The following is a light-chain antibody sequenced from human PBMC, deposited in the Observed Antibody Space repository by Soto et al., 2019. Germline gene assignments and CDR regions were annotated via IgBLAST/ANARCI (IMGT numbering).Light chain of an antibody. Sequence: QSVLNQAPSASGSPVQSGRISCTVTIRDVGGYNYVAWYQQHPGKAPKLMIYEVTKRPSGVPDRFSGSKSGNTAFLTVSGLQPGDEADYYCSSYVGSDVFVFGTGTKVTVL. CDR2: EVT. CDR3: SSYVGSDVFV. V-gene: IGLV2-8*01. J-gene: IGLJ1*01. CDR1: IRDVGGYNY.